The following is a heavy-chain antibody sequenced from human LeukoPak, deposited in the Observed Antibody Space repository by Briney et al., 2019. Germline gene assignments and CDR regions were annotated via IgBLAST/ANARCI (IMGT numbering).Heavy chain of an antibody. CDR1: GYTFTSYG. V-gene: IGHV1-18*01. CDR3: ARAHIYDYVWGSYRYHFDY. CDR2: INPSGGST. Sequence: ASVKVSCKASGYTFTSYGISWVRQAPGQGLEWMGMINPSGGSTGYAQKFQGRVTMTTDTSTSTAYMELRSLRSDDTAVYYCARAHIYDYVWGSYRYHFDYWGQGTLVTVSS. J-gene: IGHJ4*02. D-gene: IGHD3-16*02.